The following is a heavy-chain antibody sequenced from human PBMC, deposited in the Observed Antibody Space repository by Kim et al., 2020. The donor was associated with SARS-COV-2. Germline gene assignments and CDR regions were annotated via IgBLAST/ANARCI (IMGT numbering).Heavy chain of an antibody. D-gene: IGHD3-22*01. V-gene: IGHV5-10-1*01. CDR3: ARHERYYYDSSGYYYYYYGMDV. J-gene: IGHJ6*02. CDR2: IDPSDSYT. Sequence: GESLKISCKGSGYSFTSYWISWVRQMPGKGLEWMGRIDPSDSYTNYSPSFQGHVTISADKSISTAYLQWSSLKASDTAMYYCARHERYYYDSSGYYYYYYGMDVWGQGTTVTVSS. CDR1: GYSFTSYW.